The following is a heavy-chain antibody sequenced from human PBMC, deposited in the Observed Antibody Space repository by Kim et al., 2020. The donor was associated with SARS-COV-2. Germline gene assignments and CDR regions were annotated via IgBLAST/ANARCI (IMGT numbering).Heavy chain of an antibody. CDR2: ISSSSSDI. D-gene: IGHD2-21*01. CDR1: GFTFSSYS. V-gene: IGHV3-21*01. J-gene: IGHJ6*02. Sequence: GGALRLSCAASGFTFSSYSMNWVRQAPGKGLEWVSSISSSSSDIYYADSVKGRFTISRDNAKNSLYLQMNSLRAEDTAVYYCARDPYGGDLFYYYYGMDVWGQGTTVTVSS. CDR3: ARDPYGGDLFYYYYGMDV.